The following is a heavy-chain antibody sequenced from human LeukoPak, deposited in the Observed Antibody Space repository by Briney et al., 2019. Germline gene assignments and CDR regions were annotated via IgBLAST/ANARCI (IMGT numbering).Heavy chain of an antibody. CDR1: GFTFSSYS. D-gene: IGHD3-9*01. CDR2: ISYDGSNK. Sequence: GGSLRLSCAPSGFTFSSYSMNWVRQAPGKGLEWVAVISYDGSNKYYADSVKGRFTISRDNSKNTLYLQMNSLRAEDTAVYYCAKDSRRYFDWLQHPFDYWGQGTLVTVSS. J-gene: IGHJ4*02. V-gene: IGHV3-30*18. CDR3: AKDSRRYFDWLQHPFDY.